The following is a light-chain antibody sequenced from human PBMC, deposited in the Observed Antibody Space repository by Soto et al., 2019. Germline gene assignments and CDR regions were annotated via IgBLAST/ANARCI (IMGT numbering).Light chain of an antibody. CDR1: SSDVGGW. CDR3: SSFTSSTSTI. Sequence: QSALTQPASVSGSPGQSITISCTGTSSDVGGWLSWHQHHPGKAPKLMIYDVDNRPSGASNRFSGCKSCNTASLTISGLQAEDEADYYCSSFTSSTSTIFGGGTKLTVL. J-gene: IGLJ2*01. V-gene: IGLV2-14*03. CDR2: DVD.